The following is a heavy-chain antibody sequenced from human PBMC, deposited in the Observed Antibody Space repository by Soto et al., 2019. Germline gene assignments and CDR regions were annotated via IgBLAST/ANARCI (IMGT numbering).Heavy chain of an antibody. J-gene: IGHJ5*02. CDR2: IYYSGST. Sequence: SETLSLTCTVSGGSISSGGYYWSWIRQHPGKGLEWIGYIYYSGSTYYNPSLKSRVTISVDTSKNQFSLKLSSVTAADTAVYYCARDALAGGRQLVPWFDPWGQGTLVTVSS. CDR1: GGSISSGGYY. CDR3: ARDALAGGRQLVPWFDP. V-gene: IGHV4-31*03. D-gene: IGHD6-13*01.